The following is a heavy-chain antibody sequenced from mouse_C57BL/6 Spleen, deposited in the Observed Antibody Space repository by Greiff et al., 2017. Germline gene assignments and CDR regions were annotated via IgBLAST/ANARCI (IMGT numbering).Heavy chain of an antibody. CDR3: ERRAYYYGSSHWYFDV. CDR1: GYTFTSYW. V-gene: IGHV1-53*01. CDR2: INPSNGGT. D-gene: IGHD1-1*01. Sequence: QVQLQQPGTELVKPGASVKLSCKASGYTFTSYWMHWVKQRPGQGLEWIGNINPSNGGTNYNEKFKSKATLTVDKSSSTAYMQLSSLTSEDSAVYYCERRAYYYGSSHWYFDVWGTGTTVTVSS. J-gene: IGHJ1*03.